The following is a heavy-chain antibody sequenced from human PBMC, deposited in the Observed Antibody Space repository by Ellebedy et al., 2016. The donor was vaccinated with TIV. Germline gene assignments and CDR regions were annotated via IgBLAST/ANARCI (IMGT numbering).Heavy chain of an antibody. D-gene: IGHD7-27*01. CDR2: MAEYDGRT. CDR3: TKRAENWGFFDY. J-gene: IGHJ4*02. Sequence: PGGSLRLSCAASGFIFNNYVMAWVRQVPGKGLEWVSAMAEYDGRTFYADSVRGRFTISRDNSGNTLFLHMNSLRAEDTAIYYCTKRAENWGFFDYWGQGARVTASS. CDR1: GFIFNNYV. V-gene: IGHV3-23*01.